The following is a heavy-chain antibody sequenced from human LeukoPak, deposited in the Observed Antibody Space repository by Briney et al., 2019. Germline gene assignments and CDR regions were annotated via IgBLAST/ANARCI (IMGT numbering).Heavy chain of an antibody. CDR2: ISYDGSNK. Sequence: GRSLRLSCAASGFTFSSYAMHWVRQARGKGVEWVAVISYDGSNKYYADSVKGRFTISRDNSKNTLYLQMNSLRAEDTAVYYCARDTVEQAFDYWGQGTLVTVSS. V-gene: IGHV3-30*04. J-gene: IGHJ4*02. D-gene: IGHD1/OR15-1a*01. CDR1: GFTFSSYA. CDR3: ARDTVEQAFDY.